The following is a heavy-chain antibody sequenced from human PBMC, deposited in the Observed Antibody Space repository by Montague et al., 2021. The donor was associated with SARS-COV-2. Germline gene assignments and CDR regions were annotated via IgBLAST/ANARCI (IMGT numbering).Heavy chain of an antibody. CDR3: ARAGSQRFFEF. D-gene: IGHD1-1*01. Sequence: SETLSLTCAVTSGSLRNYYWSWIRQPPGKGLEWIVEIRLPGGSXXXPSLKGRVTISLDTSNNQVSLSLNSVTAADTAVYYCARAGSQRFFEFWGRGTLVTVSS. J-gene: IGHJ2*01. V-gene: IGHV4-34*01. CDR1: SGSLRNYY. CDR2: IRLPGGS.